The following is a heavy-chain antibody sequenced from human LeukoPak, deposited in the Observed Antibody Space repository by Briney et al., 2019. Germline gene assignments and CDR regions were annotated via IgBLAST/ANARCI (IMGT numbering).Heavy chain of an antibody. D-gene: IGHD3-3*01. CDR3: ARRYYDFWSGYHFDY. CDR1: GGSISSGTYY. CDR2: INHSGST. V-gene: IGHV4-39*07. Sequence: PSETLSLTYTVSGGSISSGTYYWSWIRQPPGKGLEWIGEINHSGSTNYNPSLKSRDTISVDTSKNQFSLKLSSVTAADTAVYYCARRYYDFWSGYHFDYWGQGTLVTVSS. J-gene: IGHJ4*02.